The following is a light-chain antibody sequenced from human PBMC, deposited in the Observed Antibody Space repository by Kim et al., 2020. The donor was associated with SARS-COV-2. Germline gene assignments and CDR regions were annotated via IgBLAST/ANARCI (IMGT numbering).Light chain of an antibody. CDR1: QSVSSN. J-gene: IGKJ4*01. V-gene: IGKV3-15*01. CDR3: QQYNNWPLT. Sequence: EIVMTQSPATLSVSPGERATPSCRASQSVSSNLAWYQQKPGQAPRLLIYGASTRATGIPARFSGSGSGTEFTPTISSLQSEDFAVYYCQQYNNWPLTFGGGTKLEIK. CDR2: GAS.